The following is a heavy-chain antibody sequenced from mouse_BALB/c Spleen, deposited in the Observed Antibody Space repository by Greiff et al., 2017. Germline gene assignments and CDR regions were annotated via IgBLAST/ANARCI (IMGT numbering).Heavy chain of an antibody. J-gene: IGHJ3*01. CDR2: IDPENGNT. V-gene: IGHV14-1*02. CDR3: ATDGYYGGSAY. D-gene: IGHD2-3*01. CDR1: GFNIKDYY. Sequence: EVQLQQSGAELVRPGALVKLSCKASGFNIKDYYMHWVKQRPEQGLEWIGWIDPENGNTIYDPKFQGKASITADTSSNTAYLQLSSLTSEDTAVYYCATDGYYGGSAYWGQGTLVTVSA.